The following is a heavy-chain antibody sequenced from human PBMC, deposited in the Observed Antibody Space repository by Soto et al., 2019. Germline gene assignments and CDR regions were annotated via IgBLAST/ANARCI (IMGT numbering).Heavy chain of an antibody. CDR1: GFTFSSYG. V-gene: IGHV3-30*18. CDR3: AKRAGSGFISY. CDR2: ISYDGSNK. D-gene: IGHD3-22*01. J-gene: IGHJ4*02. Sequence: QVQLVESGGGVVQPGRSLRLSCAASGFTFSSYGMHWVRQAPGKGLEWVAVISYDGSNKYYADSVKGRFTISRDNSKNTLYLKMNSLRAEDTAVYYCAKRAGSGFISYWGQGTLVTVSS.